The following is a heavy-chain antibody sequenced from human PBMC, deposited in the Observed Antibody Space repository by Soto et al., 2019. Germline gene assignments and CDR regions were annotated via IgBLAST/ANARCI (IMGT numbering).Heavy chain of an antibody. CDR1: GGSLSGYY. Sequence: SETLSLTCDVYGGSLSGYYWSWIRQPPGKGLEWIGEINHRGYTNYNPSLKSRGTISVDTSKDQFSLKLSSVTAADAAVYYCARSPPYCVGNCLQFNYYGMDVWREGTTVTVSS. D-gene: IGHD2-21*01. CDR3: ARSPPYCVGNCLQFNYYGMDV. J-gene: IGHJ6*04. CDR2: INHRGYT. V-gene: IGHV4-34*01.